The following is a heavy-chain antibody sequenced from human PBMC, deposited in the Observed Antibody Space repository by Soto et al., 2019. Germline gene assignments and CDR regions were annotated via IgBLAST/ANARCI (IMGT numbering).Heavy chain of an antibody. CDR3: AKARREPYCSGGRCPPPDY. CDR2: ITRDSAYI. CDR1: GFTFSFYT. V-gene: IGHV3-21*01. Sequence: EVQLMESGGGLVKPGESLRLSCAASGFTFSFYTMDWVRQAPGKGLEWVSSITRDSAYIYYADSVKGRFTISRDNAKNSLYLQMNSLRADDTAVYYCAKARREPYCSGGRCPPPDYWGQGTLVTVSS. D-gene: IGHD2-15*01. J-gene: IGHJ4*02.